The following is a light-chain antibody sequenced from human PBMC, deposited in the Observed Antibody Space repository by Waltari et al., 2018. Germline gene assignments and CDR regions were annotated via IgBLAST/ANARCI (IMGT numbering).Light chain of an antibody. Sequence: QSILTQPPSASGTPGRNVTISCSGSNSNVGANSVCWYQQLPGTAPKLLIFGNNQRPSGVPDRFSGSKSGTSASLAIRGLRSEDEADYYCATWDDRLTAVFGGGTKLTVL. CDR2: GNN. J-gene: IGLJ2*01. CDR3: ATWDDRLTAV. V-gene: IGLV1-47*01. CDR1: NSNVGANS.